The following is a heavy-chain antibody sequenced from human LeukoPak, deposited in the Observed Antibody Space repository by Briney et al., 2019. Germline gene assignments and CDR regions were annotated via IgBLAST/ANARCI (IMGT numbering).Heavy chain of an antibody. CDR2: IYYSGTT. D-gene: IGHD3-9*01. V-gene: IGHV4-59*08. CDR1: GGSISSYY. Sequence: PSETLSLTCTVSGGSISSYYWSWIRQPPGKGLEWIGYIYYSGTTIYNPSLKRRVTISVDTSKNQFSLKLSSVTAADTAVYSCARHYDILTGYRTDAFDMWGQGTMVTVSS. CDR3: ARHYDILTGYRTDAFDM. J-gene: IGHJ3*02.